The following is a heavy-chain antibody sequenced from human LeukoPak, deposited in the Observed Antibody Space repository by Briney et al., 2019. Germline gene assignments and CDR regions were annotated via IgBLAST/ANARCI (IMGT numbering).Heavy chain of an antibody. D-gene: IGHD6-13*01. CDR2: IIPIFGTA. V-gene: IGHV1-69*01. Sequence: SVKVSCKASGGTFISYAISWVRQAPGQGLEWMGGIIPIFGTANYAQKFQGRVTITADESTSTAYMELSSLRSEDTAVYYCARDRIPGIAAAAISPGYWGQGTLVTVSS. CDR1: GGTFISYA. J-gene: IGHJ4*02. CDR3: ARDRIPGIAAAAISPGY.